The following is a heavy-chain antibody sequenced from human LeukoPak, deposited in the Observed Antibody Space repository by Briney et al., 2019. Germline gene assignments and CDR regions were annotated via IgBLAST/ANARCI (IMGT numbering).Heavy chain of an antibody. V-gene: IGHV1-2*02. CDR3: ARAIAAAGRYYYYYMDV. CDR1: GYTFTGYY. Sequence: EASVKVSCKASGYTFTGYYMHWVRQAPGQGLEWMGWINPNSGGTNYAQKFQGRVTMTRDTSISTAYMELSRLRSDDTAVYYCARAIAAAGRYYYYYMDVWGKGTTVTVSS. D-gene: IGHD6-13*01. J-gene: IGHJ6*03. CDR2: INPNSGGT.